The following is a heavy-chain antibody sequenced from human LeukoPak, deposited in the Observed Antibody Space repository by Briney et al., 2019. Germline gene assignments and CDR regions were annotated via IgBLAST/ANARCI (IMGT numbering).Heavy chain of an antibody. Sequence: GGSLRLSCAASGFTFSSYSMNWVRQAPGKGLEWVSSISSSSSYIYYADSVKVRFTISRDNAKNSLYLQMNSLRAEDTAVYYCAREATGGLRGEYYFDYWGQGTLVTVSS. CDR1: GFTFSSYS. D-gene: IGHD1-14*01. J-gene: IGHJ4*02. CDR3: AREATGGLRGEYYFDY. CDR2: ISSSSSYI. V-gene: IGHV3-21*01.